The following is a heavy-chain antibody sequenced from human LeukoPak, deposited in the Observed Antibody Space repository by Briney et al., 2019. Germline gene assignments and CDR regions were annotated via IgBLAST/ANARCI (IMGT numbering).Heavy chain of an antibody. CDR2: ISSSSRYI. D-gene: IGHD6-13*01. J-gene: IGHJ4*02. V-gene: IGHV3-21*06. CDR1: GFTFSSYS. CDR3: AGVAEAAAFDS. Sequence: GGSLRLSCAASGFTFSSYSMNWVRQAPGKGLEWVSSISSSSRYIYYADSMKGRFTISRDNSKNSLYLQMNSLRAEDTAVYYCAGVAEAAAFDSWGQGTLVTVSS.